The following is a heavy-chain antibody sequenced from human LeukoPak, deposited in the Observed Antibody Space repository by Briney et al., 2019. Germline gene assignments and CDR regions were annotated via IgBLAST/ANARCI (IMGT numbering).Heavy chain of an antibody. V-gene: IGHV1-58*02. J-gene: IGHJ6*02. D-gene: IGHD1-7*01. CDR3: AAGGITGTTWTFYYYYYGMDV. CDR1: GFTFTSSA. CDR2: IVVGSGNT. Sequence: GASVKVSCKASGFTFTSSAMQWVRQARGQRLEWIGWIVVGSGNTNYAQKFQERVTITRDTSTSTAYMELSSLRSEDTAVYYCAAGGITGTTWTFYYYYYGMDVWGQGTTVTVSS.